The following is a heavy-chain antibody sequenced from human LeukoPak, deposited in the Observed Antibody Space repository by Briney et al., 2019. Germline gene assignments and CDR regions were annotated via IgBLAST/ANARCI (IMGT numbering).Heavy chain of an antibody. CDR1: GLTFSSYW. Sequence: PGGSLRLSCAASGLTFSSYWMSWVRQAPGKGLEWVANIKQDGSEKYYVDSVKGRFTISRDNAKNSLYLQMNSLRAEDTAVYYCARERYLEDWGQGTMVTVSS. CDR3: ARERYLED. D-gene: IGHD2-2*01. CDR2: IKQDGSEK. V-gene: IGHV3-7*01. J-gene: IGHJ3*01.